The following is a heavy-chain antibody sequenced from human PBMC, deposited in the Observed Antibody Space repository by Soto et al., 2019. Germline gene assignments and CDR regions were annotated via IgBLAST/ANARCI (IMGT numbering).Heavy chain of an antibody. CDR3: ARSTQDYYDSSGYRARLYYYYGMDV. J-gene: IGHJ6*02. V-gene: IGHV4-59*01. Sequence: SETLCLTCTVSDGYISDYYCSWIRQPPGKGLEWIGYIYYSGSTNYNPSLKSRVTISVDTSKNQFSLKLSSVTAADTAVYYCARSTQDYYDSSGYRARLYYYYGMDVWGQGTTVTSP. CDR2: IYYSGST. CDR1: DGYISDYY. D-gene: IGHD3-22*01.